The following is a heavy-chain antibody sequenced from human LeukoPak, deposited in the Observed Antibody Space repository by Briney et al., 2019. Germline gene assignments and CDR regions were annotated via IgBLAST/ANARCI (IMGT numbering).Heavy chain of an antibody. CDR3: ARPQALQVGATPYYFDY. J-gene: IGHJ4*02. V-gene: IGHV4-39*01. CDR1: GGSISSSSYY. Sequence: SETLSLTCTVSGGSISSSSYYWGWIRQPPGKGLEWIGSIYYSGSTHYNPSLESRVTISVDTSKNQFSLKLSSVTAADTAVYYCARPQALQVGATPYYFDYWGQGTLVTVSS. CDR2: IYYSGST. D-gene: IGHD1-26*01.